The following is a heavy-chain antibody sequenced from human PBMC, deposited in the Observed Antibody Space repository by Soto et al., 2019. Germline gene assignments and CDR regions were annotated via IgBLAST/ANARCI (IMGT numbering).Heavy chain of an antibody. CDR1: GGSISSGGYY. V-gene: IGHV4-31*03. CDR3: ARGIAARPYFDY. CDR2: IYYSGST. J-gene: IGHJ4*02. D-gene: IGHD6-6*01. Sequence: QVQLQESGPGLVKPSQTLSLTGTVSGGSISSGGYYWSWIRQHPGKGLEWIGYIYYSGSTYYNPSLKSRVTISVDTSKNQFSLKLSSVTAADTAVYYCARGIAARPYFDYWGQGTLVTVSS.